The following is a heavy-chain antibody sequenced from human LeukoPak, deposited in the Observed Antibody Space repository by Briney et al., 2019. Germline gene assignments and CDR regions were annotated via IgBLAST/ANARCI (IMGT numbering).Heavy chain of an antibody. CDR3: ARAGRDGMRYYFDY. J-gene: IGHJ4*02. CDR2: ISSNGGST. V-gene: IGHV3-64*01. CDR1: GFTFSSYA. D-gene: IGHD5-24*01. Sequence: GGSLRLSCAASGFTFSSYAMHWVRQAPGKGLEYVSAISSNGGSTYYANSVKGRFTISRDDSKNTLYLQMGSLRAEDMAVYYCARAGRDGMRYYFDYWGQGTLVTVSS.